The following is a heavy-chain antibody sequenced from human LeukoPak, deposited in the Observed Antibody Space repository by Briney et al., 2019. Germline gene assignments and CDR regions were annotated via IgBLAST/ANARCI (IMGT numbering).Heavy chain of an antibody. Sequence: GGSLTLSCAVSGCTFSSYNLNWIRQAPGKGLDWVSYINSSGSYNYYADPVKRRFTVSRNNAKHSLFLQNNMMTGDDTVVYFCARDLGPRTGCYDYWGRGALATVTS. D-gene: IGHD2-2*01. V-gene: IGHV3-21*01. CDR2: INSSGSYN. CDR3: ARDLGPRTGCYDY. J-gene: IGHJ4*02. CDR1: GCTFSSYN.